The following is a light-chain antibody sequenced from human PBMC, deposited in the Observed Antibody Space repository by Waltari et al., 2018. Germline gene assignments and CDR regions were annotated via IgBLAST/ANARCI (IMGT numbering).Light chain of an antibody. CDR1: RTISSC. J-gene: IGKJ2*01. CDR2: KAS. Sequence: DIQMTQPPSILSAPVGYRVTFTCRASRTISSCLAWYQQKPGKAPKLLLYKASSLESGVPSRFSGIGSGTEFTLTISSLQPDDFATYYCQQYNDYLYTFGQGTKVEIK. CDR3: QQYNDYLYT. V-gene: IGKV1-5*03.